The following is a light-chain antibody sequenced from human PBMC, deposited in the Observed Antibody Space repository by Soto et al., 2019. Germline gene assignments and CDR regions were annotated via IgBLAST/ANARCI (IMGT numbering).Light chain of an antibody. CDR3: QHYNYSPRT. CDR2: GTS. J-gene: IGKJ1*01. Sequence: EIVMTQSPSTLSVSPGDTATLSCRASQSVSSNLVWYQQKPGQAPRRLIYGTSTRPTGIPARFSGSGSGTEFTLTISSLQSEDFAVYYCQHYNYSPRTFGQGTKVEVK. CDR1: QSVSSN. V-gene: IGKV3-15*01.